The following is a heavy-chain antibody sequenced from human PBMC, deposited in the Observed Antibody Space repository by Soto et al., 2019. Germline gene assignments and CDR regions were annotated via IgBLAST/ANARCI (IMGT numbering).Heavy chain of an antibody. V-gene: IGHV3-23*01. J-gene: IGHJ4*02. CDR2: ISGSGGST. CDR1: GFTFSSYA. Sequence: GGSLRLSCAASGFTFSSYAMSRVRQAPGKGLEWVSAISGSGGSTYYADSVKGRFTISRDNSKNTLYLQMNSLRAEDTAVYYCAKDRALAYYDILTGLFWGQGTLVTVSS. CDR3: AKDRALAYYDILTGLF. D-gene: IGHD3-9*01.